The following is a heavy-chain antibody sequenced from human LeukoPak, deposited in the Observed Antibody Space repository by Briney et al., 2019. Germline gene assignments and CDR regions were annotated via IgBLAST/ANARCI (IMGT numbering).Heavy chain of an antibody. Sequence: GGSLRLSCAASGFTFSSYAMSWVRQAPGKGLEWVSAIRDSGSSTHYADSVKGRFTTSRDNSKSTLFLQMNSLRAEDTAIYYCAKYGPQDSGSSHFDYWGQGALVTVSS. J-gene: IGHJ4*02. CDR2: IRDSGSST. CDR1: GFTFSSYA. V-gene: IGHV3-23*01. CDR3: AKYGPQDSGSSHFDY. D-gene: IGHD1-26*01.